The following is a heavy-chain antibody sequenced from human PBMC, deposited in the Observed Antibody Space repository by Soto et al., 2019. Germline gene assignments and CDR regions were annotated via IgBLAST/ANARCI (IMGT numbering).Heavy chain of an antibody. CDR3: ASQPNVGELLFEIDY. CDR2: ISGSGGST. CDR1: GFTFSSYA. V-gene: IGHV3-23*01. Sequence: GGSLRLSCAASGFTFSSYAMSWVRQAPGKGLEWVSAISGSGGSTYYADSVKGRFTISRDNSENTLYLQMNSLRAEDTAVYYCASQPNVGELLFEIDYWGQGTLVTVSS. J-gene: IGHJ4*02. D-gene: IGHD3-10*01.